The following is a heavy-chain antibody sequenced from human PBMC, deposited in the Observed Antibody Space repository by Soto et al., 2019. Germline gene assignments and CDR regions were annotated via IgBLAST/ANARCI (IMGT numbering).Heavy chain of an antibody. CDR3: AKDACGSAYFDY. Sequence: QVQLVESGGGVVQPGRSLRLSCAASGFTFSSYGMHWVRQAPGKGLEWVAVISYDGSNEYYADSVKGRFTISRDNSKNTLYLQMNSLRAEDTAVYYCAKDACGSAYFDYWGQGPLVTVSS. CDR1: GFTFSSYG. CDR2: ISYDGSNE. J-gene: IGHJ4*02. V-gene: IGHV3-30*18. D-gene: IGHD1-26*01.